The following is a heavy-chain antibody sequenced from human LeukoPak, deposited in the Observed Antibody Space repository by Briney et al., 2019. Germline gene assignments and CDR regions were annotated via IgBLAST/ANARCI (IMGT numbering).Heavy chain of an antibody. CDR1: GFTFSSYW. D-gene: IGHD3-16*01. J-gene: IGHJ6*03. CDR2: INTDGSST. CDR3: AKGLDYYYMDV. Sequence: PGGSLRLSCPASGFTFSSYWMHWVRQAPGKGLVWVSRINTDGSSTSYADSVKGRFTISRDNAKNTLYLQMNSLRAEDTAVYYCAKGLDYYYMDVWGKGTTVTVSS. V-gene: IGHV3-74*01.